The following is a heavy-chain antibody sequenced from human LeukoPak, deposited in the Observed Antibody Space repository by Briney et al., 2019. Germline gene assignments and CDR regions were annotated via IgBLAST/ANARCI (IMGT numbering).Heavy chain of an antibody. J-gene: IGHJ4*02. Sequence: GGSLRLSCAGSGFTVSSNYMSWVRQAPGKGLEWVSVIYSAGSTYYADSVKGRFTISRDNSKNTLYLQMNSLRAEDTAVYYCARIVTGYCGSSGCRSRHFDYWGQGTPVTVSS. V-gene: IGHV3-53*01. D-gene: IGHD2-2*01. CDR1: GFTVSSNY. CDR3: ARIVTGYCGSSGCRSRHFDY. CDR2: IYSAGST.